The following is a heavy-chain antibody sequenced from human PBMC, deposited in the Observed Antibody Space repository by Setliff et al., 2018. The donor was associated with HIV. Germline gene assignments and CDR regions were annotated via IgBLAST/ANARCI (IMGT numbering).Heavy chain of an antibody. D-gene: IGHD1-26*01. CDR1: GYTFTSYG. CDR2: ISTYNGNT. Sequence: ASVKVSCKASGYTFTSYGITWVRQAPGQGLEWLGWISTYNGNTNYAQKFQGRVTMTTDTSTSTADMELSSLRSDDTAAYYCARIRAGALLNAFDIWGQGTMVTVSS. J-gene: IGHJ3*02. CDR3: ARIRAGALLNAFDI. V-gene: IGHV1-18*01.